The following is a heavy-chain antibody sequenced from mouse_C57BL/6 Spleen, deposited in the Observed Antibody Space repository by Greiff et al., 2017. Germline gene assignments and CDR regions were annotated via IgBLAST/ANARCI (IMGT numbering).Heavy chain of an antibody. CDR2: IDPETGGT. Sequence: VQRVESGAELVRPGASVTLSCKASGYTFTDYEMHWVKQTPVHGLEWIGAIDPETGGTAYNQKFKGKAILTADKSSSTAYMELRSLTSEDSAVYYCTVYYDFSWFAYWGQGTLVTVSA. J-gene: IGHJ3*01. V-gene: IGHV1-15*01. D-gene: IGHD2-4*01. CDR3: TVYYDFSWFAY. CDR1: GYTFTDYE.